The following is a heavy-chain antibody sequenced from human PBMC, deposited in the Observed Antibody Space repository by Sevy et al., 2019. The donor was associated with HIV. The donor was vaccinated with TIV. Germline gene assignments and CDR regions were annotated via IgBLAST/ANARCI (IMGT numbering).Heavy chain of an antibody. CDR2: INPNSGGT. J-gene: IGHJ3*02. CDR3: ARSRGQLLVDAFDI. D-gene: IGHD2-2*01. V-gene: IGHV1-2*02. Sequence: ASVKVSCKASGYTFTGYYMHWVRQAPGQGLEWMGWINPNSGGTNYAQKFQGRVTMTRDTSISTAYMELSRLGSDDTAVYYCARSRGQLLVDAFDIWGQGTMVTVSS. CDR1: GYTFTGYY.